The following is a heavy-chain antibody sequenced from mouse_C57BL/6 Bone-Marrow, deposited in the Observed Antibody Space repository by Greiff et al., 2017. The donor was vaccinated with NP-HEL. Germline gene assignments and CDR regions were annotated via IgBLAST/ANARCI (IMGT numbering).Heavy chain of an antibody. CDR1: GYTFTSYW. D-gene: IGHD2-2*01. J-gene: IGHJ1*03. CDR2: INPSNGGT. V-gene: IGHV1-53*01. Sequence: QVQLKQPGTELVKPGTSVKLSCKSSGYTFTSYWMHWVKQRPGQGLEWIGNINPSNGGTNYNEKFKSKATLTVDKSSSTAYMQLSSLTSDDSAVYYCARGGRWLRRGDWDFDVWDTGTTVTVSS. CDR3: ARGGRWLRRGDWDFDV.